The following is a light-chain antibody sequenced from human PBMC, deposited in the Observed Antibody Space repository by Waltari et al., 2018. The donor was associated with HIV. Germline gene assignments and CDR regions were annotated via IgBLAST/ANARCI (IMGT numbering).Light chain of an antibody. CDR2: EVN. CDR3: SSYAGDTTLL. Sequence: QSALTQPASVSGSPGQSITISCTGSRSDLGSYNLVSWYQQNSGKVPKLLIYEVNKRPSGISDRFSVSISGNTASLTLSGLQAEDEANYYCSSYAGDTTLLFGGGTKVTVL. J-gene: IGLJ2*01. CDR1: RSDLGSYNL. V-gene: IGLV2-23*02.